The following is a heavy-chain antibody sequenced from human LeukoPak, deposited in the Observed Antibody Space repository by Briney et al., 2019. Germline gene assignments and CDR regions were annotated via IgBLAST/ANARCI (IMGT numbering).Heavy chain of an antibody. Sequence: ASVKVSCKVSGDTFSNRGISWVRQAPGQGFEWMGWINPSTGDTKYAKMFQGRVTLTTGASINTAYMELSGLRPADTAVYFCVSAYDQWGQGTLVTVSS. V-gene: IGHV1-2*02. CDR2: INPSTGDT. CDR3: VSAYDQ. J-gene: IGHJ5*02. CDR1: GDTFSNRG.